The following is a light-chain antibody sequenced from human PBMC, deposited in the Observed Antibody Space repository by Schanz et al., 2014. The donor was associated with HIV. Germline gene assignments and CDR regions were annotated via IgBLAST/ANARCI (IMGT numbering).Light chain of an antibody. CDR3: QIWDRSSDVV. J-gene: IGLJ2*01. CDR1: NVGIKS. CDR2: YDT. Sequence: SYELTQPPSVSVTPGETARITCGGNNVGIKSVHWYQQKPGQAPVLVIYYDTDRPSGIPERFSGSNSGHTATLTISRVEVGDEADYYCQIWDRSSDVVFGGGTKLTVL. V-gene: IGLV3-21*04.